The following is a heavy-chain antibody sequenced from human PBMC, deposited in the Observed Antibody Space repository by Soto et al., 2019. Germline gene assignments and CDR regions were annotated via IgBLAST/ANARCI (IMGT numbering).Heavy chain of an antibody. CDR2: INHSGST. D-gene: IGHD1-26*01. V-gene: IGHV4-34*01. J-gene: IGHJ5*02. CDR3: ARSSGGVYGIIIEGSNWLAP. CDR1: GGSFSAYY. Sequence: SETLSLTCAVYGGSFSAYYWSWIRQPPGKGLEWIGEINHSGSTNYNPSLKSRVTISVDTSKNQFSLKLSSVTAADTAVYYCARSSGGVYGIIIEGSNWLAPWGQGSLVTVSS.